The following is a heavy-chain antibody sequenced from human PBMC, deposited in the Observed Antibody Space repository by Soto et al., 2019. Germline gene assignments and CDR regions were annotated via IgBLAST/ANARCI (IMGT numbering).Heavy chain of an antibody. CDR3: ARGPYSGYDLDAFDY. CDR1: GFTFSSYG. Sequence: QVQLVESGGGVVQPGRSLRLSCAASGFTFSSYGMHWVRQAPGKGLEWVAVIWYDGSNKYYADSVKGRFTISRDNSKNTLYLQVNSLRAEDTAVYYCARGPYSGYDLDAFDYWGQGTLVTVSS. D-gene: IGHD5-12*01. J-gene: IGHJ4*02. CDR2: IWYDGSNK. V-gene: IGHV3-33*01.